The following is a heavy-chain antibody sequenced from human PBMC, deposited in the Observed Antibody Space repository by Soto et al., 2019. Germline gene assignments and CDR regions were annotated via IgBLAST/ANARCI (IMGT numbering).Heavy chain of an antibody. D-gene: IGHD3-10*01. CDR3: ARMWLGGSLYYYYGMDV. Sequence: ESGGGLVKPGGSLRLSCAASGFTFSSYSMNWVRQAPGKGLEWVSSISSSSSYIYYADSVKGRFTISRDNAKNSLYLQMNSLRAEDTAVYYCARMWLGGSLYYYYGMDVWGQGTTVTVSS. J-gene: IGHJ6*02. CDR2: ISSSSSYI. CDR1: GFTFSSYS. V-gene: IGHV3-21*01.